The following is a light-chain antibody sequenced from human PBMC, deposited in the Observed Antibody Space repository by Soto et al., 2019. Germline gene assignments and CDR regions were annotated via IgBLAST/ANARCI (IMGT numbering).Light chain of an antibody. J-gene: IGKJ1*01. CDR2: AAS. V-gene: IGKV1-27*01. Sequence: DIQMTQSPSSLSASVGDRVTITCRASRGITNSLAWYQQKAGKVPKLLIYAASTLQSGVPSRFSGSGSGTDFTLTISSLQPEDVATYYCQKYNSDPPTFGQGTKVQIK. CDR1: RGITNS. CDR3: QKYNSDPPT.